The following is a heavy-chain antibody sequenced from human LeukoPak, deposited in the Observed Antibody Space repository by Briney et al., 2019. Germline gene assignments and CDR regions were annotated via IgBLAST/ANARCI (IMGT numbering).Heavy chain of an antibody. V-gene: IGHV3-53*01. Sequence: GGSLRLSCAASGFTVSDNYMSWVRQAPGKGLEWVSVMYSRGDTYYANSVKGRFTFSRDISKNTLYLQMNGLRTEDTAICYCARDAPQVPAAGVLASWGQGTLVIVSS. CDR1: GFTVSDNY. CDR3: ARDAPQVPAAGVLAS. CDR2: MYSRGDT. J-gene: IGHJ5*02. D-gene: IGHD6-13*01.